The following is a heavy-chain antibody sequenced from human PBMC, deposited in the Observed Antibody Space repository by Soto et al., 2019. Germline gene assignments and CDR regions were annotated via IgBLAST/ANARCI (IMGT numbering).Heavy chain of an antibody. CDR3: ARGLREGSSNYVRFDP. CDR2: IIPIFGTA. D-gene: IGHD4-4*01. CDR1: GGTFSSYA. J-gene: IGHJ5*02. Sequence: QVQLVQSGAEVKKPGSSVKVSCKASGGTFSSYAISWVRQSPGQGLEWMGGIIPIFGTANYAQKFEGRVKITADESTNTAYMELSSRRSEDTAVYYCARGLREGSSNYVRFDPWGQGTLVTVSS. V-gene: IGHV1-69*01.